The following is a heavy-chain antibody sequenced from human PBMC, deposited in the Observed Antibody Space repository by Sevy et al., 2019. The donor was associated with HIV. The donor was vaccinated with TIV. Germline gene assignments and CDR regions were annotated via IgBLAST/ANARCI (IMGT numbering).Heavy chain of an antibody. V-gene: IGHV1-24*01. Sequence: ASVKVSCQVFEYSLNELSIHWVRQAPGKGLEWMRGFDPQRGKIIYAQKFQGRVTMTEDTSTETAYMELSNLRSEDTAVYYCTTDVHLGDFRLWDDWGQGTRVTVSS. CDR3: TTDVHLGDFRLWDD. J-gene: IGHJ4*02. CDR1: EYSLNELS. CDR2: FDPQRGKI. D-gene: IGHD4-17*01.